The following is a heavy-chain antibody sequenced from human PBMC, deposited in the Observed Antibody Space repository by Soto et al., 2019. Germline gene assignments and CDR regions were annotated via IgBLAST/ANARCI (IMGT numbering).Heavy chain of an antibody. V-gene: IGHV3-30*18. D-gene: IGHD6-19*01. CDR1: GFTFSSYG. CDR3: AKDHLWRQWLVHDAFDI. J-gene: IGHJ3*02. CDR2: ISYDGSNK. Sequence: QVQLVESGGGVVQPGRSLRLSCAASGFTFSSYGMHWVRQAPGKGLEWVAVISYDGSNKYYADSVKGRFTISRDNSKNTLYLQRNSLRAEDMAVYYCAKDHLWRQWLVHDAFDIWGQGTMVTVSS.